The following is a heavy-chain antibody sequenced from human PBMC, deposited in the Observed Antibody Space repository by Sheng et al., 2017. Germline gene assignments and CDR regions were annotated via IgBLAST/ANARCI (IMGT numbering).Heavy chain of an antibody. CDR2: VSGSGGST. Sequence: VQLVESGGGVVQPGRSLRVSCAASGFTFSSYAMSWVRQAPGKGLEWVSTVSGSGGSTYHADSVKGRFTISRDNSKNTLYLQMSSLRADDTAVYYCVKGVVVAAANWFDSWGHGTLVTVSS. D-gene: IGHD2-15*01. V-gene: IGHV3-23*04. J-gene: IGHJ5*01. CDR1: GFTFSSYA. CDR3: VKGVVVAAANWFDS.